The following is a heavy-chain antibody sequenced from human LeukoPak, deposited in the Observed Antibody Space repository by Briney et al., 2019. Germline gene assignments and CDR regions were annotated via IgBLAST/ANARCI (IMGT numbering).Heavy chain of an antibody. J-gene: IGHJ4*02. V-gene: IGHV3-13*01. CDR2: IGTTGDT. CDR1: GFTFSSYD. D-gene: IGHD6-13*01. Sequence: PGGSLRLSCAASGFTFSSYDMHWVRQATGKGLEWVSAIGTTGDTYYSDSVRGRFTISRENAKNSLYLQMNSLRAGDTAVYYCASSPSYGSSWYALDSWGQGTLVTVSS. CDR3: ASSPSYGSSWYALDS.